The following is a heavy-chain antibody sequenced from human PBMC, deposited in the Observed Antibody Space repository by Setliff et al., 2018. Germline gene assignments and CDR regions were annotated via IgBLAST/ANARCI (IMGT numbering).Heavy chain of an antibody. D-gene: IGHD4-17*01. CDR2: IYNTGNT. J-gene: IGHJ3*01. CDR1: GVAITSSSYL. V-gene: IGHV4-39*01. Sequence: SETLSLTCTVSGVAITSSSYLWGWIRQTPGKGLEWIGSIYNTGNTYYNPSLKGRVTISVDTSKKQFSLKVTSLTAADTAVYFCARHPLRWYDAFDVWG. CDR3: ARHPLRWYDAFDV.